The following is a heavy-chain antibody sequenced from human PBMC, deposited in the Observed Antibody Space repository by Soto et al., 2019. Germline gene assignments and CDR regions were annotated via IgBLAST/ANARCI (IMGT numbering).Heavy chain of an antibody. D-gene: IGHD2-15*01. CDR3: ARGCSGGSCYSIWFDY. Sequence: QPGGSLRLSCAASGFTFSNYWMTWVRQAPGKGLEWVANIKQDGSEKYYVDSVKGRFTISRDNAKNSLYLQMNSLRAEDTAVYYCARGCSGGSCYSIWFDYWGQGTQVTVSS. V-gene: IGHV3-7*03. J-gene: IGHJ4*02. CDR2: IKQDGSEK. CDR1: GFTFSNYW.